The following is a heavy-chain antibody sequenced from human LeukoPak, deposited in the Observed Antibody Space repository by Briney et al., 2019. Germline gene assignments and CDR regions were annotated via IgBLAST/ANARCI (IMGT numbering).Heavy chain of an antibody. CDR3: ARLGIDRGY. D-gene: IGHD3-16*01. CDR2: ISAYNGNT. CDR1: GYTFTSYG. V-gene: IGHV1-18*01. Sequence: ASVKVSCKASGYTFTSYGISWVRQAPGQGLEWMGWISAYNGNTNYAQKFQGRVTITADESTSTAYMELSSLRSEDTAVYYCARLGIDRGYWGQGTLVTVSS. J-gene: IGHJ4*02.